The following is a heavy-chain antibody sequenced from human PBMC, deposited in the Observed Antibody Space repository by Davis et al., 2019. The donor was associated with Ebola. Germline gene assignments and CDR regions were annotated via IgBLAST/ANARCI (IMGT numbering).Heavy chain of an antibody. CDR3: TQSGSRDY. J-gene: IGHJ4*02. V-gene: IGHV3-73*01. CDR1: GFTFSGSA. Sequence: GGSLRLSCAASGFTFSGSAMHWVRQASGKGLEWVGRIRSKANSYATAYAASVKDRFTISRDDSKNTAYLQMNSLKTEDTAVYYCTQSGSRDYWGQGTLVTVSS. D-gene: IGHD1-26*01. CDR2: IRSKANSYAT.